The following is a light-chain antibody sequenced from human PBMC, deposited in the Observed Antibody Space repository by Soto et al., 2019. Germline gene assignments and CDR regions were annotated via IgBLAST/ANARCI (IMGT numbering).Light chain of an antibody. CDR3: QTWGSGIVV. Sequence: QSVLTQSPSASASLGASVKLTCTLSSGHSNYAIAWHQQQSEKGPRYLMKLNSDGSHSKGDGIPDRFSGSSSGAERYLTIASLQSEDEADYYCQTWGSGIVVFGGWPKLTVL. V-gene: IGLV4-69*01. CDR1: SGHSNYA. CDR2: LNSDGSH. J-gene: IGLJ2*01.